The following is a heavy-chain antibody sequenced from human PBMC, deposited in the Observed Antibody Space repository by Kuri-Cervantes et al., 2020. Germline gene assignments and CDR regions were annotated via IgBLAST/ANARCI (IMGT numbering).Heavy chain of an antibody. D-gene: IGHD4-17*01. CDR2: IYYSGST. V-gene: IGHV4-59*08. CDR1: GGSISSYY. CDR3: ARVYGDYAHDY. Sequence: SETLSLTCTVSGGSISSYYWSWIRQPPGKGLEWIGYIYYSGSTYYNPSLKSRVTISVDTSKNQFSLKLSSVTAADTAVYYCARVYGDYAHDYWGQGTLVTVSS. J-gene: IGHJ4*02.